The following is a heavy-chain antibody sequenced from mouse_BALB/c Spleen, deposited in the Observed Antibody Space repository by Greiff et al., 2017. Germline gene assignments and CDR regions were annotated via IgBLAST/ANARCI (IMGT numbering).Heavy chain of an antibody. CDR1: GFNIKDYY. CDR2: IDPENGNT. D-gene: IGHD3-2*01. Sequence: VQLQQSGAELVRPGALVKLSCKASGFNIKDYYMHWVKQRPEQGLEWIGWIDPENGNTIYDPKFQGKASITADTSSNTAYLQLSSLTSEDTAVYYCATPDSSGYKGYAMDYWGQGTSVTVSS. V-gene: IGHV14-1*02. CDR3: ATPDSSGYKGYAMDY. J-gene: IGHJ4*01.